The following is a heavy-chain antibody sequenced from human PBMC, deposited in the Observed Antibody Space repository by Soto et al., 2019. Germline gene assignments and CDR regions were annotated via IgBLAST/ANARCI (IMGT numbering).Heavy chain of an antibody. V-gene: IGHV3-30*04. J-gene: IGHJ4*02. CDR3: AGGTPIISGTTGGY. CDR2: ISSDGKNK. Sequence: QVQLVESGGGVVQLGTSLRLSCEGSGITLSSYAMHWVRQAPGKGLEWVAVISSDGKNKYYADSVKGRFSISRDTSKNAMYLQVNSLRTEDTAVYYCAGGTPIISGTTGGYWGQGTLVTVSS. D-gene: IGHD1-20*01. CDR1: GITLSSYA.